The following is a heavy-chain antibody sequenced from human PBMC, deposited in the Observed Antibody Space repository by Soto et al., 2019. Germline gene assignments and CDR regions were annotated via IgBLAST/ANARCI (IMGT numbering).Heavy chain of an antibody. CDR3: ARPEGGYGSGYSWFDP. CDR1: GRSISEINSS. Sequence: SETLSLTFSVSGRSISEINSSWGWIRQTPGEGLEWVGTIHHTGSPYYNPSLKRRVIIYLDTSKNQFSLKLSSVTAADTALYYCARPEGGYGSGYSWFDPWGQGTRVTVS. D-gene: IGHD5-12*01. J-gene: IGHJ5*02. V-gene: IGHV4-39*01. CDR2: IHHTGSP.